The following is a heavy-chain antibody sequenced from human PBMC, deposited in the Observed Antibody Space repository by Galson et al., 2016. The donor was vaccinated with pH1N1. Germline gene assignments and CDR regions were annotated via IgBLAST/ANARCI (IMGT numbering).Heavy chain of an antibody. J-gene: IGHJ4*02. D-gene: IGHD6-13*01. CDR3: ARDGIAAAGIRRDQYYFDY. Sequence: CAISGDSVSSNSAAWNWIRQSPSRGLEWLGRTYYRSKWYNDYAVSVKSRITINPDTSKNQFSLQLTSVAPEDTAVCYCARDGIAAAGIRRDQYYFDYWGQGTLVTVSS. CDR2: TYYRSKWYN. CDR1: GDSVSSNSAA. V-gene: IGHV6-1*01.